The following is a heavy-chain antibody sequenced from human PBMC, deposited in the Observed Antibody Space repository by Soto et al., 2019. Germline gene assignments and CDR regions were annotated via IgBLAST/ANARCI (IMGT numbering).Heavy chain of an antibody. CDR2: IRSKAYGGTT. J-gene: IGHJ4*02. CDR1: GFIFGDYF. V-gene: IGHV3-49*03. CDR3: TRDPSIGYSAGGTCYRFDS. Sequence: SLRLSCSTSGFIFGDYFRSWFRQAPGKGLEWVSFIRSKAYGGTTEYAASVKGRFTISRDDSKSIAYLQMNSLKTEDTAVYYCTRDPSIGYSAGGTCYRFDSWGQGT. D-gene: IGHD2-15*01.